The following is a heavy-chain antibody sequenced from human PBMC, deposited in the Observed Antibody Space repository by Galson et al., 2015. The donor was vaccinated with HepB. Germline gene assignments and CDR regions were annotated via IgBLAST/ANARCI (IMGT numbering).Heavy chain of an antibody. CDR1: GFTFSSYG. D-gene: IGHD3-10*01. CDR3: AKGLLLWFGESSDY. V-gene: IGHV3-30*02. Sequence: SLRLSCAASGFTFSSYGMHWVRQAPGKGLEWVAFIRYDGSNKYYADSVKGRFTISRDNSKNTLYLQMNSLRAEDTAVYYCAKGLLLWFGESSDYWGQGTLVTVSS. CDR2: IRYDGSNK. J-gene: IGHJ4*02.